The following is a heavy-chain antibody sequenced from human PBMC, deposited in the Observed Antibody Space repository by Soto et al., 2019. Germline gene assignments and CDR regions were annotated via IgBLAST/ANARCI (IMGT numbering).Heavy chain of an antibody. D-gene: IGHD3-22*01. J-gene: IGHJ4*02. CDR2: IYYSGRT. V-gene: IGHV4-39*01. Sequence: SKTRSHTCTGSGGSISSGSYYWGWIRRHPGKGLEWLGSIYYSGRTYDNPSLKSRVTTSVETSKNQFSLKLSSVTAADTAVYFCARLLYDSSGYYYFDDWGQGILVTVSS. CDR3: ARLLYDSSGYYYFDD. CDR1: GGSISSGSYY.